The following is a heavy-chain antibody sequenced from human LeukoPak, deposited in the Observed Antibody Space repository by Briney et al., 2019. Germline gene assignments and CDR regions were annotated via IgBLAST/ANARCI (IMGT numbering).Heavy chain of an antibody. CDR2: IIPIFGTA. J-gene: IGHJ5*02. V-gene: IGHV1-69*05. CDR3: AYQWELLSWLDP. D-gene: IGHD1-26*01. CDR1: GGTFSSYA. Sequence: SVKVSCKASGGTFSSYAIRWVRQAPGQGLEWMGGIIPIFGTANYAQKFQGRVTITTDESTSTAYIEASSLRCEDTAVYYCAYQWELLSWLDPWGRGGMVTVSS.